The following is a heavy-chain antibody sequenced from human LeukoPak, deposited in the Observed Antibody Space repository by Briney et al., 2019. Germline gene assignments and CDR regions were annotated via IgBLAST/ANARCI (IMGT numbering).Heavy chain of an antibody. CDR2: ISAYNGNT. J-gene: IGHJ6*03. Sequence: ASVKVSCKASGYTFTSYGISWVRQAPGQGLEWMGWISAYNGNTNYARKLQGRVTMTTDTSTSTAYMELRSLRSDDTAVYYCARAPQVGYCSTTSCYGGYYYMDVWGKGTTVTVSS. CDR3: ARAPQVGYCSTTSCYGGYYYMDV. CDR1: GYTFTSYG. V-gene: IGHV1-18*01. D-gene: IGHD2-2*01.